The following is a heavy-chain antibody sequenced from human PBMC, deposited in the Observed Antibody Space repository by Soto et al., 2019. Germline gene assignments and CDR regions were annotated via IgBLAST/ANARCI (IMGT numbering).Heavy chain of an antibody. CDR1: GYTFTGCY. V-gene: IGHV1-2*02. CDR3: ARGLPYSSSWCSQHGHDDFDI. D-gene: IGHD6-13*01. CDR2: INPNSGGT. J-gene: IGHJ3*02. Sequence: ASLQVFCKACGYTFTGCYIRWVRQAAGQGLEWMGCINPNSGGTNYAQKFHGRVTMTRGTSISTAYMELSRRRSDDTAVYYCARGLPYSSSWCSQHGHDDFDIWGQGTTVTVSS.